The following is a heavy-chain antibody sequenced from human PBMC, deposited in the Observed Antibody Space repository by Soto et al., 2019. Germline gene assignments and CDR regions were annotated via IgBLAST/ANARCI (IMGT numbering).Heavy chain of an antibody. Sequence: SGPTLVHPTDTLTLTCTFSGFSLTTTGVYVTWIRQPPGKALEWLALIDWDDTKYYNKSLTTRLTVSKDTSKNQVVLTMTNMDLVDTATYFCARTPNNERIHHQFYSGTDVWGPGTTVTVSS. CDR2: IDWDDTK. J-gene: IGHJ6*02. CDR3: ARTPNNERIHHQFYSGTDV. V-gene: IGHV2-70*01. CDR1: GFSLTTTGVY. D-gene: IGHD5-18*01.